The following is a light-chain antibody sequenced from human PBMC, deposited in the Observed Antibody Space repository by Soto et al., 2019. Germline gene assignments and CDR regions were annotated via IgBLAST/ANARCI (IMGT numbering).Light chain of an antibody. Sequence: EIVLTQSPATLSLSPGERATLSCRASQSVGKFLAWYQHKPGQAPRLLIYDASNRATDIPARFSGSWSGTDFTLTISSLEPEDFAVYYCQQRGNGPPLFTFGPGTMVDIK. CDR3: QQRGNGPPLFT. CDR2: DAS. V-gene: IGKV3-11*01. CDR1: QSVGKF. J-gene: IGKJ3*01.